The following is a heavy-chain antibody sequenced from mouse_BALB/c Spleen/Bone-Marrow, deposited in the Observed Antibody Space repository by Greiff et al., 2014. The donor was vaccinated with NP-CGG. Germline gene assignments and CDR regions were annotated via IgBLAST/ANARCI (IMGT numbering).Heavy chain of an antibody. CDR1: GFTFSSYG. Sequence: VQLQQSGGDLVKPGGSLKLSCAASGFTFSSYGMSWVRQTPDKRLEWVATISSGGSYTYYPDSVKGRFTISRDNAKNTLYLQMSSLKSEDTAMYYCARQYGNLGGMDYRGQGTSVTVSS. CDR2: ISSGGSYT. J-gene: IGHJ4*01. CDR3: ARQYGNLGGMDY. D-gene: IGHD2-1*01. V-gene: IGHV5-6*01.